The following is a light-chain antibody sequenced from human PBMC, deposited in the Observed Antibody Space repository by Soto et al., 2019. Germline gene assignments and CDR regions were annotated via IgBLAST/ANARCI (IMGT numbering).Light chain of an antibody. V-gene: IGKV3-11*01. J-gene: IGKJ4*01. CDR2: DAS. CDR1: QSVSSY. CDR3: QQYNNWPALT. Sequence: EIALTQSPATLSLSPWEGAPLSSRAGQSVSSYLAWYQQKPGQAPRLLIYDASNRATGIPARFSGSGSGTDFTLTISSLEPEDFAVYYCQQYNNWPALTFGGGTKV.